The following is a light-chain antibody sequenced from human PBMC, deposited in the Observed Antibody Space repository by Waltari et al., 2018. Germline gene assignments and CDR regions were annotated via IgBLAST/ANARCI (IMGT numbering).Light chain of an antibody. CDR3: QQYAGLLALT. Sequence: IQLTQSPPSLSASVGDRVTITCQATQDITNNLNWYHQKPGQAPKVLIYSASTLQPGVPSRFSGSGSGADFTLTICCLQPEDIGTYYCQQYAGLLALTFGGGTSVDIQ. V-gene: IGKV1-33*01. CDR1: QDITNN. J-gene: IGKJ4*01. CDR2: SAS.